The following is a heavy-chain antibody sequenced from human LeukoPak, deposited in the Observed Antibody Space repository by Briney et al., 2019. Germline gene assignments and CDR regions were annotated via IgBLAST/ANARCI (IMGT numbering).Heavy chain of an antibody. V-gene: IGHV4-34*01. CDR3: ARKGYYYDSSGYYLKKTHYFDY. J-gene: IGHJ4*02. CDR2: INHGGST. Sequence: SETLSLTCAVYGGSFSGYYWSWIRQPPGKGLEWIGEINHGGSTNYNPSLKSRVTISVDTSKNQFSLKLSSVTAADTAVYYCARKGYYYDSSGYYLKKTHYFDYWGQGTLVTVSS. CDR1: GGSFSGYY. D-gene: IGHD3-22*01.